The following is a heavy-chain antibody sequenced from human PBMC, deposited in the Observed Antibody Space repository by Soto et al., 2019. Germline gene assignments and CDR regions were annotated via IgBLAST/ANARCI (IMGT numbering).Heavy chain of an antibody. J-gene: IGHJ4*02. V-gene: IGHV3-33*03. D-gene: IGHD3-22*01. CDR3: VVDTSGLLDY. Sequence: PGGSLRRSCAASGFTFSSNGMHWVRQAPGEGLEWVAVIWYDGNKKYYGDSVSGRFTISRDNSKNTLYLEMNSLRAEDTAVYYCVVDTSGLLDYWGQGTQVTVSS. CDR1: GFTFSSNG. CDR2: IWYDGNKK.